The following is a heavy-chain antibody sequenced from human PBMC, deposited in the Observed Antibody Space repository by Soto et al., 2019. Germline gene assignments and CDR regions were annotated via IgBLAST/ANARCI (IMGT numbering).Heavy chain of an antibody. CDR3: AKDNSSGWLYYFDY. CDR2: ISDDGSNK. V-gene: IGHV3-30*18. D-gene: IGHD6-19*01. Sequence: QVQLAESGGGVVQPGRSLRLSCAASGFTFSSYGMHWVRQAPGKGLEWVAVISDDGSNKYYADSVKGRFTISRDNSKNTLYLQMNSRRAEDKDVYYCAKDNSSGWLYYFDYWGQGTLVTVSS. J-gene: IGHJ4*02. CDR1: GFTFSSYG.